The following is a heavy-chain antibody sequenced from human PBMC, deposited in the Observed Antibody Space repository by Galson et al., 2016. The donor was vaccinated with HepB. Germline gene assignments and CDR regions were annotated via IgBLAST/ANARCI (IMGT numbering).Heavy chain of an antibody. J-gene: IGHJ4*02. CDR1: GFVFSNFG. D-gene: IGHD1-1*01. V-gene: IGHV3-23*01. CDR2: ISTRRTT. CDR3: SKERLVRRSFDH. Sequence: SLRLSCAASGFVFSNFGLRWVRQAPGKGLEWVASISTRRTTYYSASVQGRFTISRDNSNNTLYLQMNGLGAEDTAVYYCSKERLVRRSFDHWGQGTLLTVSS.